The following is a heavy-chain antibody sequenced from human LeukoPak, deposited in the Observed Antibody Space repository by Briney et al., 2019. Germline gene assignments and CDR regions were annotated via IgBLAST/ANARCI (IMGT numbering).Heavy chain of an antibody. D-gene: IGHD3-16*02. CDR2: INTDGSRT. CDR1: GFTFNSYW. V-gene: IGHV3-74*01. J-gene: IGHJ6*03. CDR3: VRGASLAYYMDV. Sequence: GGSLRLSCAASGFTFNSYWIHWVRQAPGKGLVWVSRINTDGSRTNYADSVKGRFAISRDDAKNTVHLQMYSLGAEDSAVYYRVRGASLAYYMDVWGKGTTVTVSS.